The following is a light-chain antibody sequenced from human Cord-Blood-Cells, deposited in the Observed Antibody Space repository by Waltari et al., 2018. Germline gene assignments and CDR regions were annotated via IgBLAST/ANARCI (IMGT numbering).Light chain of an antibody. CDR3: AAWDDSLNGWV. J-gene: IGLJ3*02. V-gene: IGLV1-44*01. CDR1: SSNIGSNT. CDR2: SNN. Sequence: QSVLTQPPSASGTPGQRVTISCSGSSSNIGSNTVNWYQPLPATAPKLLIYSNNQPPSGVPDRFSGSKSGTSASLAISGLQSEDEADYYCAAWDDSLNGWVFGGGTKLTVL.